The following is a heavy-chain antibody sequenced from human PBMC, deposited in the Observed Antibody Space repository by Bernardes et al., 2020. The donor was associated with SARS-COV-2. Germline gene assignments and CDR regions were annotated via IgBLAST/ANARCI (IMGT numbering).Heavy chain of an antibody. CDR2: IHYTGTT. V-gene: IGHV4-39*01. CDR3: ARDSGHFEVDY. Sequence: SDTLSLTCTVSGGSISSNNHYWGWIRQPPGKVLEWIGSIHYTGTTYYIPSLTSRITISVDTSKNRYSLKLTSVTAADTAVYYCARDSGHFEVDYWGQGALVTVSS. D-gene: IGHD3-22*01. CDR1: GGSISSNNHY. J-gene: IGHJ4*02.